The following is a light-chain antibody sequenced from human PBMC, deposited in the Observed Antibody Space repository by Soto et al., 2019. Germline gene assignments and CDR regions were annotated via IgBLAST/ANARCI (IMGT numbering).Light chain of an antibody. CDR1: QSISSY. J-gene: IGKJ1*01. CDR2: DAS. Sequence: IHMTQSPSSLSASVGYRVTITCRASQSISSYLNWYQQKQGKAPKLLIYDASSLESGVPSRFSGSRYGTDFNLTISSLQTADFATYYCQQYNSFSRTFGQGTKVDIK. CDR3: QQYNSFSRT. V-gene: IGKV1-5*01.